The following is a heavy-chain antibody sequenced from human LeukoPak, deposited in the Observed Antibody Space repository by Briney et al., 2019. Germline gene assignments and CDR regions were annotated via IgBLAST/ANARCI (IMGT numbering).Heavy chain of an antibody. CDR2: IYYSGST. CDR1: GGSISSYY. Sequence: SETLSLTCTVSGGSISSYYWTWIRQPPGKGLEWIGYIYYSGSTNYNPSLKSRVTISVDTSKNQFSLKLSSVTAADTAVYYCARGGGQQLVGWNYYYYGMDVWGQGTTVTVSS. CDR3: ARGGGQQLVGWNYYYYGMDV. J-gene: IGHJ6*02. V-gene: IGHV4-59*01. D-gene: IGHD6-13*01.